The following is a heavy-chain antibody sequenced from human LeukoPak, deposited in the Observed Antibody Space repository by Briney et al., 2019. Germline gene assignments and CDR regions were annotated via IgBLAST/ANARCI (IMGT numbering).Heavy chain of an antibody. CDR3: ARDPYSGNYGGFDC. Sequence: GGSLRLSCAASGFTFSDYAMHWVRQAPGKGLEWVANIKQDGSAKVYVDSVKGRFTISRDNAKNSLYLQMNSLRAEDTAVYYCARDPYSGNYGGFDCWGQGTQVTVSS. J-gene: IGHJ4*02. CDR1: GFTFSDYA. V-gene: IGHV3-7*01. CDR2: IKQDGSAK. D-gene: IGHD1-26*01.